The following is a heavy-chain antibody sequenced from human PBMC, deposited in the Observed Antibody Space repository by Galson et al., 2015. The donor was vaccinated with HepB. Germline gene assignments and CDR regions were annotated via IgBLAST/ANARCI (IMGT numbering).Heavy chain of an antibody. V-gene: IGHV4-34*01. D-gene: IGHD6-6*01. J-gene: IGHJ4*02. CDR3: ARVIIAARPLDY. CDR2: INHSGST. CDR1: GGSFSGYY. Sequence: LSLTCAVYGGSFSGYYWSWIRQPPGKGLEWIGEINHSGSTNYNPSLKSRVTISVDTSKNQFSLKLSSVAAADTAVYYCARVIIAARPLDYWGQGTLVTVSS.